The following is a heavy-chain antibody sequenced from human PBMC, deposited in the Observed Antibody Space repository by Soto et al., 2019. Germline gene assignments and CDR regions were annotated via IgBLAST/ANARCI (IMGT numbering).Heavy chain of an antibody. D-gene: IGHD3-22*01. J-gene: IGHJ4*02. Sequence: GASVKVSCKASGDTFSFYTINWVRQAPGLGLEWVGRINPILSMSNYAQKFQDRVTMTADKSTSTAYMELRSLKTEDTAVYYCTTGVEKYYYDTSGYLAFDYWGQGTQVTVSS. CDR2: INPILSMS. CDR3: TTGVEKYYYDTSGYLAFDY. CDR1: GDTFSFYT. V-gene: IGHV1-69*02.